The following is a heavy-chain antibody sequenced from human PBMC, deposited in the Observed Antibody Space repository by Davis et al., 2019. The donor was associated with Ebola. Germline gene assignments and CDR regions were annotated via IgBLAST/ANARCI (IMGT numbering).Heavy chain of an antibody. D-gene: IGHD3-10*01. Sequence: GGSLRLSCAASGFTVRINYMTWVRQAPGRGLEWVSLVYHGGKTYYADSVKGRFAVSTDTSENEAYLDMTGLRVEDTTVYYCVRGSYGSPPHWGHGTLVTVSS. V-gene: IGHV3-66*01. CDR2: VYHGGKT. CDR3: VRGSYGSPPH. CDR1: GFTVRINY. J-gene: IGHJ4*01.